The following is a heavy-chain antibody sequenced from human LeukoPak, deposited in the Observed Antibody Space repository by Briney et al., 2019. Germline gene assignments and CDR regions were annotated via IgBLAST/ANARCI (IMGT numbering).Heavy chain of an antibody. Sequence: SQTLSLTCTVSGGAISSGNYYWSWIRQHPGKVPEWIGYIYYSGSTYYYPSLKSRVTISVSIDTSMSQSSLKLSSVTAADTGVYYCARGYCTSTSCHPGYYYYGMDVWGKGTTVTVSS. CDR1: GGAISSGNYY. J-gene: IGHJ6*04. D-gene: IGHD2-2*01. CDR3: ARGYCTSTSCHPGYYYYGMDV. V-gene: IGHV4-31*03. CDR2: IYYSGST.